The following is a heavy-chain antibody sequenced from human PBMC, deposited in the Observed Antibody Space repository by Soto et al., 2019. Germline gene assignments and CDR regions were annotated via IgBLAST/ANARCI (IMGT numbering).Heavy chain of an antibody. CDR2: INSDGSGT. CDR1: GFTFSSYW. CDR3: ARDPLFSVAIDLVYYYGMDV. D-gene: IGHD6-19*01. Sequence: PGGSLRLSCAASGFTFSSYWMHWVRQAPGKGLVWVSRINSDGSGTSYADSVKGRFTISRDNSRDTLYVQMDSLRAEDTALYYCARDPLFSVAIDLVYYYGMDVWGRGTTVTVSS. J-gene: IGHJ6*02. V-gene: IGHV3-74*01.